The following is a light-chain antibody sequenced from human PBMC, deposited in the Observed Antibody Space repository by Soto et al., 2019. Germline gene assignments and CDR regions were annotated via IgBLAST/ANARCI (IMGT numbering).Light chain of an antibody. J-gene: IGLJ1*01. CDR1: ASDVGDYNY. CDR3: CSFAGSHTLYV. CDR2: DVN. Sequence: QSALTQPRSVSGSPEQSVTISCTGSASDVGDYNYVSWYQRHPGKAPKLVIYDVNKRPSGVPDRFSGSKSGNAASLTISGLQAEDEDDYDCCSFAGSHTLYVFGTGTKLTVL. V-gene: IGLV2-11*01.